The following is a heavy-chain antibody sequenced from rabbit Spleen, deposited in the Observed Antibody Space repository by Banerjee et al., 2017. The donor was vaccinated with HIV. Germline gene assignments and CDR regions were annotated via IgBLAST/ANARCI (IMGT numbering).Heavy chain of an antibody. V-gene: IGHV1S45*01. CDR1: GFSFSNKAG. CDR3: ARNGGMLNYEL. Sequence: EQLLESGGGLVKPEGSLKLSCTASGFSFSNKAGMCWVRQAPGKGLEWIACIYAGGSGGTYYASWAKGRFTISKTSSTTVTLQMTSLTAADTATYFCARNGGMLNYELWGQGTLVTVS. D-gene: IGHD6-1*01. J-gene: IGHJ6*01. CDR2: IYAGGSGGT.